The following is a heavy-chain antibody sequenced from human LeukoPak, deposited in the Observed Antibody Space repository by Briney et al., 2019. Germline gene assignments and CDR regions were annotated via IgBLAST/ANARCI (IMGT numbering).Heavy chain of an antibody. J-gene: IGHJ5*02. Sequence: PSETLSLTCTVSGGSISSSSYYWGWIRQPSGKRLEWSGSIYYSGSACYNPSLKSRVTISVDTSKNQFSLKLSSVTAADTAVYYCARHALDYDFWSGYPGWFDPWGQGTLVTVSS. CDR2: IYYSGSA. CDR3: ARHALDYDFWSGYPGWFDP. D-gene: IGHD3-3*01. CDR1: GGSISSSSYY. V-gene: IGHV4-39*01.